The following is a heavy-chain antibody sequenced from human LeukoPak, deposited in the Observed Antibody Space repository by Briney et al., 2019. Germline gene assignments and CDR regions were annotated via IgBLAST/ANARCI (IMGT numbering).Heavy chain of an antibody. CDR1: GGSFSGYY. CDR2: INHSGST. CDR3: ARGSRQWGPYYFDY. D-gene: IGHD7-27*01. V-gene: IGHV4-34*01. Sequence: PSDTLSLTCAVYGGSFSGYYWSWIRQPPGKGLERIGEINHSGSTNYNPSLKSRVTISVDTSKNQFSLKLSSVTAADTAVYYCARGSRQWGPYYFDYWGQGTLVTVSS. J-gene: IGHJ4*02.